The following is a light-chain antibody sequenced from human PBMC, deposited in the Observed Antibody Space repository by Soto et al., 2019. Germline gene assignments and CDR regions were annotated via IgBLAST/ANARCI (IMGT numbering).Light chain of an antibody. Sequence: QSVLTQPASVSGSPGQSITISCTGTSSDVGGYNYVSWYQQHPGKAPKVMIYEVSDRPSGVSHRFSGSKSGNTASLTISGLQAEDEADYYCSSYTSNNTYVFGTGTKLTVL. CDR3: SSYTSNNTYV. CDR1: SSDVGGYNY. J-gene: IGLJ1*01. V-gene: IGLV2-14*01. CDR2: EVS.